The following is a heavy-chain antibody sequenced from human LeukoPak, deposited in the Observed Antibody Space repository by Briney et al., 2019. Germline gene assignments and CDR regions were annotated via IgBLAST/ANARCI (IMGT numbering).Heavy chain of an antibody. D-gene: IGHD4-11*01. CDR1: GFTVSSNY. Sequence: GGSLRLSCAASGFTVSSNYMSWVRQAPGKGLEWVSVIYSGGSTYYADSVKGRFTISRDNSKNTLYLQMNSLRAEDTAVYYCARVDTVTYYYYYGMDVWGQGTTVTVSS. CDR3: ARVDTVTYYYYYGMDV. V-gene: IGHV3-53*01. CDR2: IYSGGST. J-gene: IGHJ6*02.